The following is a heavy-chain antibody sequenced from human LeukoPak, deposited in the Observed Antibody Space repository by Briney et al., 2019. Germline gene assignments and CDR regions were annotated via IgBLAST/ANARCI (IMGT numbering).Heavy chain of an antibody. Sequence: GGSLRLSCAASGFTFSSYGMHWVRQAPGKGLEWVAFIRYDGSNKYYADSVKGRFTISRDNSKNTLYLQMNSLRAEDTAVYYCAQLDYYGSGSWDYWGQGTLVTVSS. CDR3: AQLDYYGSGSWDY. CDR2: IRYDGSNK. J-gene: IGHJ4*02. D-gene: IGHD3-10*01. V-gene: IGHV3-30*02. CDR1: GFTFSSYG.